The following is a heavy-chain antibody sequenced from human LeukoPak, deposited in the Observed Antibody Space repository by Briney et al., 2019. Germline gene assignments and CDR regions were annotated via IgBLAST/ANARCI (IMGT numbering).Heavy chain of an antibody. Sequence: PSETLSLTCTVSGGSISSYYWSWIRQPPGKGLEWIGYIYYSGSTKYNPSLKSRVTISVDTSKKQFSLKLSSVTAADTAVYYCARAKGYSYGLSWFDPWGQGTLVTVSS. V-gene: IGHV4-59*12. D-gene: IGHD5-18*01. J-gene: IGHJ5*02. CDR2: IYYSGST. CDR3: ARAKGYSYGLSWFDP. CDR1: GGSISSYY.